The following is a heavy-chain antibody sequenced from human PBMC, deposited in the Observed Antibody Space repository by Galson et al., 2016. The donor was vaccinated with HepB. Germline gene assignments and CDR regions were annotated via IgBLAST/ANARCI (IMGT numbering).Heavy chain of an antibody. D-gene: IGHD6-19*01. CDR2: IKQDGSEK. V-gene: IGHV3-7*03. CDR3: ARDSTGGDY. Sequence: SLRLSCAASGFTFSNYWMNWVRQAPGKGLEWVANIKQDGSEKYYVDSVKGRFTISRDNAKNSLFLQMNSLRPEDTAVYYCARDSTGGDYWGQGTLVTVSS. CDR1: GFTFSNYW. J-gene: IGHJ4*02.